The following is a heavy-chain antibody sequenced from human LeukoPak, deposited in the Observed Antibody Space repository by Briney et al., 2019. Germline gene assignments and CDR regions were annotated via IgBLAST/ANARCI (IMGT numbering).Heavy chain of an antibody. CDR1: GFRFSDYY. Sequence: NPGGSLRLSCVGSGFRFSDYYMSWIRQAPGKGLEWVSYISNDGDDKYYVDSVRGRFSISRDNAKKSMYLQMSGLRVEDTAVYYCARRDWGSGAVRAFDIWGQGTMVTVSS. D-gene: IGHD3-3*01. CDR3: ARRDWGSGAVRAFDI. V-gene: IGHV3-11*04. CDR2: ISNDGDDK. J-gene: IGHJ3*02.